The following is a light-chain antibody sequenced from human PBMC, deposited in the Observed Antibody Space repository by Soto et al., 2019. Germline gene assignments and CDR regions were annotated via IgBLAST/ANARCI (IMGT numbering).Light chain of an antibody. CDR1: QSVRSDY. Sequence: PGDRATLSCRASQSVRSDYFAWYQQKPGQAPRVIIFGVSTRATAIPDRFSGSGSGTDFTLTISRLEPEDFALYYCQQYGNSPLTFGGGTKVESK. CDR3: QQYGNSPLT. J-gene: IGKJ4*01. V-gene: IGKV3-20*01. CDR2: GVS.